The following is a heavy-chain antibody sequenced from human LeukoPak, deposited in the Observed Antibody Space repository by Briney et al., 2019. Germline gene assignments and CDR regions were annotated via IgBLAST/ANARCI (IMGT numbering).Heavy chain of an antibody. CDR2: LRGSGGST. J-gene: IGHJ6*02. D-gene: IGHD6-19*01. Sequence: GGSLRLFCAASGFTFNSYPMMGAPHARGRGLEGGLDLRGSGGSTYYAESVKGRFTISRDNSKNTLYLQMNSLRAEDTAVYYCAKDVGGDSSGWYGDYYYGMDVWGQGTTVTVSS. CDR3: AKDVGGDSSGWYGDYYYGMDV. CDR1: GFTFNSYP. V-gene: IGHV3-23*01.